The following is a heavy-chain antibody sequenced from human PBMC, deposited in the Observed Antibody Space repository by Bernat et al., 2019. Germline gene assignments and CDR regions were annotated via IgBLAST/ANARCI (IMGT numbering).Heavy chain of an antibody. CDR3: TRRQSQGGNSVRVNYYGMDV. V-gene: IGHV3-73*01. CDR2: IRSKANSYAT. J-gene: IGHJ6*02. D-gene: IGHD4-23*01. Sequence: EVQLVESGGGLVQPGGSLKLSCAASGFTFSGSAMHWVRQASGKGLEWVGRIRSKANSYATAYAASVKGRFTSSRDDSKNTAYLQMNSLKTEDTAVYYCTRRQSQGGNSVRVNYYGMDVWGQGTTVTVSS. CDR1: GFTFSGSA.